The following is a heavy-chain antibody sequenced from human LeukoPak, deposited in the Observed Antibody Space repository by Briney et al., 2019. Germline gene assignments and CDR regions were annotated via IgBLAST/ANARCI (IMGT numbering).Heavy chain of an antibody. CDR2: MNPNSGNT. CDR3: ASLGYYYDSSGYSYYFDY. J-gene: IGHJ4*02. D-gene: IGHD3-22*01. Sequence: ASVKVSCKASGYTFTSYDINWVRQATGQGLEWMGWMNPNSGNTGYAQKFQGRVTMTRNTSISTACMELSSLRSEDTAVYYCASLGYYYDSSGYSYYFDYWGQGTLVTVSS. CDR1: GYTFTSYD. V-gene: IGHV1-8*01.